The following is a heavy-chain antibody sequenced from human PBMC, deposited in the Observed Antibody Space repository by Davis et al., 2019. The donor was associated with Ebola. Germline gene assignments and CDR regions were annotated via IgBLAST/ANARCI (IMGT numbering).Heavy chain of an antibody. CDR3: AGDATTVTTIWFDP. Sequence: AASVKVSCKTSGYTFSGYAISWVRQAPGQGLEWIGRINVYNGHTNYAQNFQGRVTVSTDTSTSIAYMELRSLRSDDTALYYCAGDATTVTTIWFDPWGQGTLVTVSS. J-gene: IGHJ5*02. CDR2: INVYNGHT. V-gene: IGHV1-18*01. D-gene: IGHD4-17*01. CDR1: GYTFSGYA.